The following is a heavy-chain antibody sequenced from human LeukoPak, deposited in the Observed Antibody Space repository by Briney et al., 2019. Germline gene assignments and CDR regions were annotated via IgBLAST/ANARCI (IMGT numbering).Heavy chain of an antibody. D-gene: IGHD7-27*01. J-gene: IGHJ4*02. CDR2: ISGSGDDT. CDR1: GFIFDSYA. CDR3: ARAPWGSPAYFDY. Sequence: GGSLRLSCAVSGFIFDSYAMSWVRQAPGKGLEWVSLISGSGDDTKYADSVMGRFTISRDNSKDTLYLQMNSLRAEDTAVYYCARAPWGSPAYFDYWGQGTLVTVSS. V-gene: IGHV3-23*01.